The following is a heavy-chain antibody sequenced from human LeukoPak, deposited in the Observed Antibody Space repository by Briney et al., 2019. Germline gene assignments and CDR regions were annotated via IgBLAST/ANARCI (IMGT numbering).Heavy chain of an antibody. CDR3: ARGSPLSIFGVVISYFDY. V-gene: IGHV4-34*01. Sequence: SETLSLTCAVYGRSFSGYYWSWIRQPPGKGMEWIGEINHSGSTNYNPSLKSRVTISVDTSKNQFSLKLSSVTAADTAVYYCARGSPLSIFGVVISYFDYWAREPWSPSPQ. CDR1: GRSFSGYY. D-gene: IGHD3-3*01. J-gene: IGHJ4*02. CDR2: INHSGST.